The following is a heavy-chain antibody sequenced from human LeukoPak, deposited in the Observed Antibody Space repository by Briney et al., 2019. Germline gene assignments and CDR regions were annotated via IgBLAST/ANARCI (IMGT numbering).Heavy chain of an antibody. CDR1: RLPFSSYA. Sequence: PSGGSLRLSCAASRLPFSSYAMSWVRQAPGRGLEWVSAISGSGGSTYYADSVKGRFTISRDNSKNTLYLQMNSLRAEDTAVYYCAKLGYGDYGSDAFDIWGQGTMVTVSS. V-gene: IGHV3-23*01. CDR3: AKLGYGDYGSDAFDI. J-gene: IGHJ3*02. D-gene: IGHD4-17*01. CDR2: ISGSGGST.